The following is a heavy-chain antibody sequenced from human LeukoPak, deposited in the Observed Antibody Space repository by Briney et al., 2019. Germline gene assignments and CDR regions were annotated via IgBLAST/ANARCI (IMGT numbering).Heavy chain of an antibody. Sequence: LPGGSLRLSCAAPGFTYGNYLMHWVRQAPGKGLVWVSRISPDGRSTNYADFVKGRFTVSRDNAMNTVYLQMNSLRTEDTAVYYCARGPFYDYVWGSYPPDYWGQGTLVTVSS. CDR1: GFTYGNYL. J-gene: IGHJ4*02. CDR3: ARGPFYDYVWGSYPPDY. V-gene: IGHV3-74*01. D-gene: IGHD3-16*02. CDR2: ISPDGRST.